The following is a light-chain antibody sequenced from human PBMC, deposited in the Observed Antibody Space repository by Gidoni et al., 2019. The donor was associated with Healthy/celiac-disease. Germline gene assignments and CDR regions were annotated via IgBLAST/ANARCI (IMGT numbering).Light chain of an antibody. Sequence: DIQMTPSPSSLSASVADRVTITCRASQSISSYLNWYQQKPGKAPKLLIYAASSLQSGVPSRFSGSGSGTDFTLTISSLQPEDFATYYCQQSCSTPLTFGGGTKVEIK. CDR3: QQSCSTPLT. CDR2: AAS. V-gene: IGKV1-39*01. J-gene: IGKJ4*01. CDR1: QSISSY.